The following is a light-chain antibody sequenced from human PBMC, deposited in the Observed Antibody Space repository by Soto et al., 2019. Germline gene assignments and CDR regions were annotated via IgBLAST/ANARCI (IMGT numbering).Light chain of an antibody. J-gene: IGKJ4*01. CDR2: GAS. Sequence: IGLTQSPGTLSLSPGERATLSCRAIQSVSSSYLAWYQQKPGQAPRLLIYGASSRATGIPDRFSGSGSGTDFTLTISRLEPEDFAVYYCQQYGSSPPLTFGGGTKVDIK. CDR3: QQYGSSPPLT. V-gene: IGKV3-20*01. CDR1: QSVSSSY.